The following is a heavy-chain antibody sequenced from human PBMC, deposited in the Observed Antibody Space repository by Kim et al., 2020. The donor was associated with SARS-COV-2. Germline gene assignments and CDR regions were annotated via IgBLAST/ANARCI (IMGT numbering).Heavy chain of an antibody. D-gene: IGHD2-8*01. V-gene: IGHV4-4*02. CDR2: IYHSGST. Sequence: SETLSLTCAVSGGSISSSNWWSWVRQPPGKGLEWIGEIYHSGSTNYNPSLKSRVTISVDKSKNQFSLKLSSVTAADTAVYYCATGQVYAIDSFFDYWGQGTLVTVSS. CDR1: GGSISSSNW. CDR3: ATGQVYAIDSFFDY. J-gene: IGHJ4*02.